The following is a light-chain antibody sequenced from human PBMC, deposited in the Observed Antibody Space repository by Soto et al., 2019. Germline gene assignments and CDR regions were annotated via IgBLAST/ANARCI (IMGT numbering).Light chain of an antibody. J-gene: IGKJ2*01. CDR3: QQYNSWPYT. CDR1: QSVSSK. CDR2: GAS. V-gene: IGKV3-15*01. Sequence: EIVMTQSPATLSVSPGERVTLSCRASQSVSSKLVWYQQKPGQAPRLLIYGASTRATGIPARFSGGGSGTEFTLTISSLQSEDFAVYYCQQYNSWPYTFGQGTKLEIK.